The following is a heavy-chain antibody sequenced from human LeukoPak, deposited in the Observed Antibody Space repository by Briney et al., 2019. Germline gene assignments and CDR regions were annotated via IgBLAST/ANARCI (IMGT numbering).Heavy chain of an antibody. Sequence: SETLSLTCTVTGVSISSNYWSWIRQSPGRGLEWIGYMYHSGKTNYNPSLKSRVTISIDTSTNHLSLKLTSVTAADTAVYYCARKGYSISWYSPWGQGTLVTVSS. CDR2: MYHSGKT. V-gene: IGHV4-59*12. CDR1: GVSISSNY. CDR3: ARKGYSISWYSP. D-gene: IGHD6-13*01. J-gene: IGHJ5*02.